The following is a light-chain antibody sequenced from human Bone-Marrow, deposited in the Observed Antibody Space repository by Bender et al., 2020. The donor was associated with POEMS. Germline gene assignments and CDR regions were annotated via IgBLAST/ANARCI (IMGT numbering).Light chain of an antibody. V-gene: IGLV1-50*01. CDR2: INN. CDR1: SSNIGSGYD. J-gene: IGLJ3*02. Sequence: QSVLTQPPSVSGAPGQRVTISCTGSSSNIGSGYDVHWYQHLPGAAPRLLIYINNQRPSGVPDRFSGSKSGTSASLAISGLQSEDEADYYCAAWEDSLNGWVFGGGTKLTVL. CDR3: AAWEDSLNGWV.